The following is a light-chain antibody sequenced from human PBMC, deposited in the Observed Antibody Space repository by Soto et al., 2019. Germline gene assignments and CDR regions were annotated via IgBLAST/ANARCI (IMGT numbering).Light chain of an antibody. CDR3: RDTASTPPT. V-gene: IGKV1-39*01. Sequence: KPQSPSSLSASVGDRVTITCRASQSISSYLNWYQQKPGKARKLLIYAASSLQSGVPSRFSGSGSGTDFTLTISSLIPEDLATYYSRDTASTPPTFGQGTKVDIK. CDR2: AAS. CDR1: QSISSY. J-gene: IGKJ1*01.